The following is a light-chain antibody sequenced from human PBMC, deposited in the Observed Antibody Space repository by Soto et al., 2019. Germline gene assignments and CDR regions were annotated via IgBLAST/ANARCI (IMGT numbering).Light chain of an antibody. Sequence: DIQMTQSPPSLSASVGDRVTITCRASETITDYLNWYQVKPGKAPKLLIYSASLLQPGVPSRFSGSGYGIDFTLTLSGLQHEDSATYYCQQNFSPFVTFGAGTRL. J-gene: IGKJ4*01. CDR1: ETITDY. V-gene: IGKV1-39*01. CDR3: QQNFSPFVT. CDR2: SAS.